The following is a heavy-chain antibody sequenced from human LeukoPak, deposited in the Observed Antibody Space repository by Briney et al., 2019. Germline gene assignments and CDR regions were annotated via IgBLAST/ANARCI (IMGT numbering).Heavy chain of an antibody. J-gene: IGHJ5*02. V-gene: IGHV4-61*02. D-gene: IGHD4-17*01. CDR1: GGSISSGSYY. Sequence: SQTLSLTCTVSGGSISSGSYYWRWIRQPAGKGLEWIVRIYTSGSTNYNPSLKSRVTISVDTSKNQFSLKLSSVTAADTAVYYCAAGEEDYGDFNWFDPWGQGTLVTVSS. CDR2: IYTSGST. CDR3: AAGEEDYGDFNWFDP.